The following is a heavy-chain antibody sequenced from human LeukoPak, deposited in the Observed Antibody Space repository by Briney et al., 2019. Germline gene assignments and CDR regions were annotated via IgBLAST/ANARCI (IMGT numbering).Heavy chain of an antibody. CDR2: IYYSGST. CDR1: GGSISSYY. D-gene: IGHD1-26*01. J-gene: IGHJ3*02. V-gene: IGHV4-59*01. CDR3: ARVVVGATGIFDI. Sequence: PSETLSLTCTVSGGSISSYYWSWIRQPPGKGLEWIGYIYYSGSTNYNPSLKSRVTISVDTSKNQFSLKLSSVTAADTAVYYCARVVVGATGIFDIWGQGTMVTVSS.